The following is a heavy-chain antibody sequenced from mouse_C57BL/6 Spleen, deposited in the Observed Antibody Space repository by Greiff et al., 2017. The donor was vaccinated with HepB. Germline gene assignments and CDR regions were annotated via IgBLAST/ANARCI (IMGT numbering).Heavy chain of an antibody. Sequence: EVQLVESGGGLVKPGGSLKLSCAASGFTFSSYAMSWVRQTPEKRLEWVATISDGGSYTYYPDNVKGRYTISRDNAKNNLYLQMTHLKSEDTAMYYCVRDHYLDYWGQGTTLTVSS. CDR2: ISDGGSYT. J-gene: IGHJ2*01. CDR1: GFTFSSYA. V-gene: IGHV5-4*01. CDR3: VRDHYLDY.